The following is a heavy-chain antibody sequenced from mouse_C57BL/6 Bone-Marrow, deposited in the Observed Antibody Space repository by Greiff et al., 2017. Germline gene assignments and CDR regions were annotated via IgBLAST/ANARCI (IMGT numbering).Heavy chain of an antibody. Sequence: EVQLVESGGGLVKPGGSLKLSCAASGFTFSSYAMSWVRQTPEKRLEWVATISDGGSYTYYPDNVKGRFTISRDNAKNNLYLQMSHLKSEDTAMYYCAREGWGPRYWGQGTTLTVSS. D-gene: IGHD3-3*01. V-gene: IGHV5-4*01. CDR1: GFTFSSYA. CDR2: ISDGGSYT. CDR3: AREGWGPRY. J-gene: IGHJ2*01.